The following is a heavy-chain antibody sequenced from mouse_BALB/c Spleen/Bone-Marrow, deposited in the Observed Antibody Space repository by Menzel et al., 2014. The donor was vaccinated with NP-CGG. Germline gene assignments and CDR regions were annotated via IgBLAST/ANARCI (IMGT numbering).Heavy chain of an antibody. J-gene: IGHJ2*01. CDR2: IYPSDSYT. CDR3: TGSYGSSYEYYFDY. V-gene: IGHV1-69*02. D-gene: IGHD1-1*01. Sequence: QVQLKHSGAELVRPGASVKLSCKASGYTFTSYWINWVKQRPGQGLEWIGNIYPSDSYTNYNQKFKDKATLTVDKSFSTAYMQLSSPTSEDSAVYYCTGSYGSSYEYYFDYWGQGTTLTVSS. CDR1: GYTFTSYW.